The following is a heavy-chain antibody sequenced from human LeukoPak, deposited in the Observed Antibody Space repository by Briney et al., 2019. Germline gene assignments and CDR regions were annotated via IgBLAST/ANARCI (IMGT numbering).Heavy chain of an antibody. Sequence: GGSLRLSCAASGFTFSRIAMRWVRQARGRGLEWVSALRSNGETVYNAESVKGRFTISRDNSRQTLFLQMSSLRVEDTATYYCAKEQELDDGVFDSWGQGTLVTVSS. V-gene: IGHV3-23*01. D-gene: IGHD1-1*01. CDR2: LRSNGETV. CDR3: AKEQELDDGVFDS. J-gene: IGHJ4*02. CDR1: GFTFSRIA.